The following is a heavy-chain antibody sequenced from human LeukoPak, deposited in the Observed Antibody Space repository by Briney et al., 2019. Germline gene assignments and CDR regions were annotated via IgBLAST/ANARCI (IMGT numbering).Heavy chain of an antibody. J-gene: IGHJ5*02. CDR3: ARGLNSGYPGWFDP. Sequence: GGSLRLSCAASGFTVSINYMSWIRQAPGKGLEWVSYISSSGSTIYYADSVKGRFTISRDNAKNSLYLQMNSLRAEDTAVYYCARGLNSGYPGWFDPWGQGTLVTVSS. D-gene: IGHD5-12*01. CDR2: ISSSGSTI. CDR1: GFTVSINY. V-gene: IGHV3-11*01.